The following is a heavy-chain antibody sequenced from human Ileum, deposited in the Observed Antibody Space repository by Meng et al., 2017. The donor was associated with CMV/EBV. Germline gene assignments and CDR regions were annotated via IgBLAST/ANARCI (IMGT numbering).Heavy chain of an antibody. D-gene: IGHD6-6*01. J-gene: IGHJ4*02. CDR1: GFSLSTSGMR. CDR3: ARTEYSSSLALFDY. CDR2: IDWDDDK. V-gene: IGHV2-70D*14. Sequence: SGPTLVKPTQTLTLTCTFSGFSLSTSGMRVSWIRQPPGKALEWLARIDWDDDKFYSTSLKTRLTISKDTSKNQVVLTMTNMDPVDTATYYCARTEYSSSLALFDYWGQGNLVTVSS.